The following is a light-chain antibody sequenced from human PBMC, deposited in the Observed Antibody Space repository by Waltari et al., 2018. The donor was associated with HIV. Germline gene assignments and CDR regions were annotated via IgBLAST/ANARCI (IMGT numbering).Light chain of an antibody. V-gene: IGKV1-39*01. CDR2: SAY. CDR1: QAISTY. CDR3: QQSYGSPFN. J-gene: IGKJ3*01. Sequence: DIQMTQSPSSLSASLGDSVVITCRASQAISTYLNWYQQKPCKAPVLLVYSAYTLQPGAPSRFRGAGSGRDFSLSISGLQTEDFATYFCQQSYGSPFNSGPGT.